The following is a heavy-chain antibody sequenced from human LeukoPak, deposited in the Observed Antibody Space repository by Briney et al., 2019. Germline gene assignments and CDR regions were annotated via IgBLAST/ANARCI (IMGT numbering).Heavy chain of an antibody. CDR2: IIPIFGTA. V-gene: IGHV1-69*13. Sequence: SVKVSCKASGGTFSSYAISWVRQAPGQGLEWMGGIIPIFGTANYAQKFQGRVTITADESTSTAYMELSSLRSEDTAVYYCARYGTGTTRAIDIWGQGTMVTVSS. CDR3: ARYGTGTTRAIDI. D-gene: IGHD1-7*01. CDR1: GGTFSSYA. J-gene: IGHJ3*02.